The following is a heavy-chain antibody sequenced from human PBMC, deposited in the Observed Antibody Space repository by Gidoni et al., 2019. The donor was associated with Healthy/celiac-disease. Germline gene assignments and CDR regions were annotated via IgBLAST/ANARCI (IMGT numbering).Heavy chain of an antibody. CDR3: ARGVSSVFDY. J-gene: IGHJ4*02. CDR2: INHRGST. D-gene: IGHD6-19*01. CDR1: GGSFSGYY. Sequence: QVQLQQWGAGLLKPSETLSLTCAVYGGSFSGYYWSWIRQPPGKGLEWIGEINHRGSTNYNPSLKSRVTISVDTSKNQFSLKLSSVTAADTAVYYCARGVSSVFDYWGQGTLVTVSS. V-gene: IGHV4-34*01.